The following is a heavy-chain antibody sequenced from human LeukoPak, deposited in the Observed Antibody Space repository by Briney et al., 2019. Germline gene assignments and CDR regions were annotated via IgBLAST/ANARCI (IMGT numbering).Heavy chain of an antibody. J-gene: IGHJ4*02. CDR3: ASGPYYYDSSGLAPDD. V-gene: IGHV3-66*01. Sequence: GGSLRLSCAASGFTVSSNYMSWVRQAPGKGLECVSVIYRGGSTYYADSVKGRFTISRDNSKNTLYLQMNSLRAEDTAVYYCASGPYYYDSSGLAPDDWGQGTLVTVSS. CDR2: IYRGGST. D-gene: IGHD3-22*01. CDR1: GFTVSSNY.